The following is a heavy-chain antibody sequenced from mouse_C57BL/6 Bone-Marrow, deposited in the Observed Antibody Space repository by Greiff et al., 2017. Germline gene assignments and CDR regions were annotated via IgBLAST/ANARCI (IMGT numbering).Heavy chain of an antibody. CDR2: ISYDGSN. J-gene: IGHJ4*01. D-gene: IGHD1-1*01. CDR1: GYSITSGYY. CDR3: ARENLLPHYDARDY. Sequence: VQLQQSGPGLVKPSQSLSLTCSVTGYSITSGYYWNWIRQFPGNKLEWMGYISYDGSNNYNPSLKNRISITRDTSKNQFFLKLNSVTTEDTATYYCARENLLPHYDARDYWGQGTSVTVSS. V-gene: IGHV3-6*01.